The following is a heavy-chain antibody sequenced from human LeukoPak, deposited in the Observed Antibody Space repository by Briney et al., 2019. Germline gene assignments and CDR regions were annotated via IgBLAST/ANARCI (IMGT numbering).Heavy chain of an antibody. D-gene: IGHD1-7*01. CDR3: ARDEGSSENWNYAQY. Sequence: GGSLRLSCAASGFTFSSHWMSWVRQAPGRGLEWVANIKQDGSEKYYVDSVKGRFTISRDNAKNSLYLQMNSLRAEDTAVYYCARDEGSSENWNYAQYWGQGTLVTVSS. J-gene: IGHJ4*02. CDR2: IKQDGSEK. V-gene: IGHV3-7*01. CDR1: GFTFSSHW.